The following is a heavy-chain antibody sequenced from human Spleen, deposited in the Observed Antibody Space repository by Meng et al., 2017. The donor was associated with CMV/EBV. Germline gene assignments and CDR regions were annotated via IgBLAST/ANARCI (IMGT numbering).Heavy chain of an antibody. Sequence: SETLSLTCTVSGGSVNSGGYYWSWIRQHPGKGLEWIGYIYHSGDSYYNPSLKSRLTISVDTSKNQFSLKLSSVTAADTAVYYCARVNYHFWSGAFDHWGRGTLVTVSS. CDR1: GGSVNSGGYY. CDR2: IYHSGDS. CDR3: ARVNYHFWSGAFDH. D-gene: IGHD3-3*02. V-gene: IGHV4-31*03. J-gene: IGHJ4*02.